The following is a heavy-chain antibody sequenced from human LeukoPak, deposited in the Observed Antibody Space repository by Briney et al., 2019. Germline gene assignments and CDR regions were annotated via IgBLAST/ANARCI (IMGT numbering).Heavy chain of an antibody. J-gene: IGHJ4*02. Sequence: GASVKVSCKASGGTFSSYAISWVRQAPGQGLEWMGGIIPIFGTANYAQKFQGRVTITADESTSTAYMELSSLRSEDTAVYYCATGSGSYYDARLRYWGQGTLVTVSS. CDR2: IIPIFGTA. D-gene: IGHD1-26*01. CDR3: ATGSGSYYDARLRY. CDR1: GGTFSSYA. V-gene: IGHV1-69*13.